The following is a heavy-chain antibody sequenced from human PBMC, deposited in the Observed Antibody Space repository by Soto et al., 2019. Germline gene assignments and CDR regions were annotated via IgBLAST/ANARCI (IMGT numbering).Heavy chain of an antibody. CDR2: IYYSGST. Sequence: SETLSLTCTVSGGSISSGGYYWSWIRQHPGKGLEWIGYIYYSGSTYYNPSLKSRVTISVDTSKNQFSLKLSSVTAADTAVYYCARDENYGDYHNWFDPWGQGTLVTVT. CDR1: GGSISSGGYY. V-gene: IGHV4-31*03. D-gene: IGHD4-17*01. CDR3: ARDENYGDYHNWFDP. J-gene: IGHJ5*02.